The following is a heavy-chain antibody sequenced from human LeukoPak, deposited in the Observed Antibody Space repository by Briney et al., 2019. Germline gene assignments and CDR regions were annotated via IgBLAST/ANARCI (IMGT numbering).Heavy chain of an antibody. Sequence: GGSLRLSCAASGFTFSSYAMSWLRQAPGKGLEWVANINLDGSEKHYVDSVKGRFTISRDNAKNSMFLQMSSLRAEDTAVYYCARDNVGASPFDYWGQGILVTVSS. V-gene: IGHV3-7*05. D-gene: IGHD1-26*01. J-gene: IGHJ4*02. CDR2: INLDGSEK. CDR3: ARDNVGASPFDY. CDR1: GFTFSSYA.